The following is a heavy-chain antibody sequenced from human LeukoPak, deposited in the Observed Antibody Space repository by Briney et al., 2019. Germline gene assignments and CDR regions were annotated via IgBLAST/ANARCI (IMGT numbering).Heavy chain of an antibody. Sequence: PGGSLRLFCAASGFTFSSAAMTWVRQAPGKGLEWVSTITGSDDRTYYADSVRGRFTISRDNAKNSLYLQMNSLRAEDTAVYYCARDRYYYDSSGYYFPYDFDYWGQGTLVTVSS. J-gene: IGHJ4*02. CDR2: ITGSDDRT. CDR1: GFTFSSAA. D-gene: IGHD3-22*01. V-gene: IGHV3-23*01. CDR3: ARDRYYYDSSGYYFPYDFDY.